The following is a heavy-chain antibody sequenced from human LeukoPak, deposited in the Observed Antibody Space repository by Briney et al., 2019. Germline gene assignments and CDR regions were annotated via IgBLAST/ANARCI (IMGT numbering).Heavy chain of an antibody. CDR3: ARVTGAYYFDY. Sequence: GGSLRLSCAASGLTFSDHHMDWVRQAPGKGLEWVGRTSNKAKSYTTEYAASVKDRFTISRDDSKNSPYLQMNSLKTEDTAVYYCARVTGAYYFDYWGQGTLVTVSS. V-gene: IGHV3-72*01. D-gene: IGHD1-20*01. CDR2: TSNKAKSYTT. CDR1: GLTFSDHH. J-gene: IGHJ4*02.